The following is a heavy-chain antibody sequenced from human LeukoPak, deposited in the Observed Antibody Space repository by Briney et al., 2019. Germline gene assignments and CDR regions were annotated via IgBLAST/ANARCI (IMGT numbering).Heavy chain of an antibody. Sequence: GGSLRLSCAASGFTFSSYSMNWVRQAPGKGLEWVSSISSSSSYIYYADSVKGRFTISRDNAKNSLYLQMNSLRAEDTAVYYCARKVDTAMATYYFDYWGQGTLVTVSS. CDR1: GFTFSSYS. CDR2: ISSSSSYI. V-gene: IGHV3-21*01. D-gene: IGHD5-18*01. J-gene: IGHJ4*02. CDR3: ARKVDTAMATYYFDY.